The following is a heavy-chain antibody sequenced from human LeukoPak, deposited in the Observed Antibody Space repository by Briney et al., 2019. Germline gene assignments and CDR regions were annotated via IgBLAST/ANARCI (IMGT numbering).Heavy chain of an antibody. CDR1: GFTVSSNY. CDR3: ASGGMGARKYYSDPFHY. D-gene: IGHD3-10*01. V-gene: IGHV3-53*01. J-gene: IGHJ4*02. Sequence: GGSLRLSCVASGFTVSSNYMSWVRQAPGKGLEWVSIIYSAGGTYYADSVRGRFTISRDSSKNTVCLQMNSLRAEDTAVYYCASGGMGARKYYSDPFHYWGQGTLVTVSS. CDR2: IYSAGGT.